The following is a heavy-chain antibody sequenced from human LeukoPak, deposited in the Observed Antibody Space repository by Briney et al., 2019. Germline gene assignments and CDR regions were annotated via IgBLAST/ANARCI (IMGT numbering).Heavy chain of an antibody. CDR3: AREYCTTTCYFDY. CDR1: GDSISSHY. V-gene: IGHV4-59*11. D-gene: IGHD2-8*01. J-gene: IGHJ4*02. CDR2: VHYSGGA. Sequence: SETLSLTCTVSGDSISSHYWSWIRQSPGKGLEWIGYVHYSGGATYNPSLKSRVTISVATSKTQFSLKLSSVTAADTAVYYCAREYCTTTCYFDYWGQGMLVTLSS.